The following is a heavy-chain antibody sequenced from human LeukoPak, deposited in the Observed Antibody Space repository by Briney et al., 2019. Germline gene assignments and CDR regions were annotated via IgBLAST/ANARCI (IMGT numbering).Heavy chain of an antibody. V-gene: IGHV1-18*01. CDR2: ISAYNGNT. Sequence: ASVKVSCKASGYTFTIYGISWVRQAPGQGLEWMGWISAYNGNTNYAQKLQGRVTMTTDTSTSTAYMELRSLRSDDTAVYYCAREHDYVWGSYPTVDYWGQGTLVTVSS. J-gene: IGHJ4*02. CDR3: AREHDYVWGSYPTVDY. CDR1: GYTFTIYG. D-gene: IGHD3-16*02.